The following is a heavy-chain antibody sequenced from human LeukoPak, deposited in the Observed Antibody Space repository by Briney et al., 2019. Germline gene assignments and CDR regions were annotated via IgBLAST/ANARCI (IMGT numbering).Heavy chain of an antibody. CDR2: IYTSGST. Sequence: SQTLSLTCTVSGGSISSGSYYWSWIRQPAGKGLEWSGRIYTSGSTNYNPSLKSRVTISVDTSKNQFSLKLSSVTAADTAVYYCARGYDITSTGSAFDIWGQGTMVTVSS. CDR3: ARGYDITSTGSAFDI. CDR1: GGSISSGSYY. V-gene: IGHV4-61*02. J-gene: IGHJ3*02. D-gene: IGHD3-22*01.